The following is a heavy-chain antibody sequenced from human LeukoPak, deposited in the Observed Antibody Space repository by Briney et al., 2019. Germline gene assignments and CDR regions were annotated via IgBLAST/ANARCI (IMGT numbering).Heavy chain of an antibody. CDR3: ARGSYPDCTNGVCPFAY. Sequence: ASVKVSCKASGYTCTSYGISWVRQAPGQGLEWVGWIIAYNGNTNYAQKLQGRVTMTPDTSTSTAYMALRSLTSDDTAVYYCARGSYPDCTNGVCPFAYSRQGTLATVSS. V-gene: IGHV1-18*01. CDR1: GYTCTSYG. D-gene: IGHD2-8*01. CDR2: IIAYNGNT. J-gene: IGHJ4*02.